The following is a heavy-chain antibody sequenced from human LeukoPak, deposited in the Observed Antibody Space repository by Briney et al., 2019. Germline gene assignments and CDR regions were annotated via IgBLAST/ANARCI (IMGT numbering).Heavy chain of an antibody. CDR1: GYTFTGYY. CDR2: INPNSGGT. CDR3: ARVVVTRTSRFDY. J-gene: IGHJ4*02. V-gene: IGHV1-2*02. D-gene: IGHD4-23*01. Sequence: GASVKVSCKASGYTFTGYYMHWVRQAPGQGLEWMGWINPNSGGTNYAQKFQGRVTMTRDTSISTAYMELSRLRSDDTAVYYCARVVVTRTSRFDYRGQGTLVTVSS.